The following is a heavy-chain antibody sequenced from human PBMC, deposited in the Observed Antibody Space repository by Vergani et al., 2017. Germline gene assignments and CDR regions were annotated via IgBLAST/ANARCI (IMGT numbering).Heavy chain of an antibody. CDR1: GGSFSGYY. CDR2: INHSVST. CDR3: ARSYSVYDYYYYYYIDV. J-gene: IGHJ6*03. Sequence: QVQLQQWGAGLLKPSETLSLTCAVYGGSFSGYYWSWIRQPPGKGLEWFGEINHSVSTNYNPSLKSLVTISVDTSKNQFSLKLSSVTAADTAVYYCARSYSVYDYYYYYYIDVWGKGTTVTVSS. V-gene: IGHV4-34*01. D-gene: IGHD5/OR15-5a*01.